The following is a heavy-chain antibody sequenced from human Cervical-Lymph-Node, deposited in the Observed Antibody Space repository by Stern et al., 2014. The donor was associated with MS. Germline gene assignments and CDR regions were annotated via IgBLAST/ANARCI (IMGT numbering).Heavy chain of an antibody. CDR1: GFTFSSYS. CDR2: ISSTGRNI. CDR3: ARDYYFDY. J-gene: IGHJ4*02. Sequence: EVQLVESGGGLVKPGGSLRLSCAASGFTFSSYSMNWVRLAPGKGLKCVSSISSTGRNISCADSLKGQFSISRDSAKKSLYLQMNSLRAEDTAVYYCARDYYFDYGGQGALVTVSS. V-gene: IGHV3-21*01.